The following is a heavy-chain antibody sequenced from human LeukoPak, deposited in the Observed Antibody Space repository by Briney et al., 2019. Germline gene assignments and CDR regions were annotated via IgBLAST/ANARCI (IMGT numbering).Heavy chain of an antibody. Sequence: SETLSLTCTVSGASISSGGYFWSWVRQHPGKGLEWIGYIYYSGSTYYNPSLKSRVTISVDTSKNQFSLKLSSVTAADTAVYYCASATMIVGGFDPWGQGTLVTVSS. CDR2: IYYSGST. J-gene: IGHJ5*02. CDR1: GASISSGGYF. CDR3: ASATMIVGGFDP. D-gene: IGHD3-22*01. V-gene: IGHV4-31*03.